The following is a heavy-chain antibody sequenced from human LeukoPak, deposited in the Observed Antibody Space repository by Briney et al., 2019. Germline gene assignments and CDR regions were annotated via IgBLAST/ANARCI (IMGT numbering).Heavy chain of an antibody. CDR1: GFTFSDYY. D-gene: IGHD3-10*01. J-gene: IGHJ6*04. Sequence: PGGSLRLSCAASGFTFSDYYMSWIRQAPGKGLEWVSYISSSSYTNYADSVKGRFTISRDNAKNSLYLQMNSLRAEDTAVYYCARYRADVLLWFGESGYGMDVWGKGTTVTVSS. V-gene: IGHV3-11*06. CDR2: ISSSSYT. CDR3: ARYRADVLLWFGESGYGMDV.